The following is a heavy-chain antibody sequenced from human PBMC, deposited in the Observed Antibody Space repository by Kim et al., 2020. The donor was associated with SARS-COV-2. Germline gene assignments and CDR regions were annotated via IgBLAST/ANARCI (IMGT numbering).Heavy chain of an antibody. CDR3: ASPWNYSGSYPAVGMVAFDI. D-gene: IGHD1-26*01. Sequence: GGSLRLSCAASGFTVSSNYMSWVRQAPGKGLEWVSVIYSGGSTYYADSVKGRFTISRDNSKNTLYLQMNSLRAEDTAVYYCASPWNYSGSYPAVGMVAFDIWGQGTMVTVSS. CDR2: IYSGGST. V-gene: IGHV3-53*01. CDR1: GFTVSSNY. J-gene: IGHJ3*02.